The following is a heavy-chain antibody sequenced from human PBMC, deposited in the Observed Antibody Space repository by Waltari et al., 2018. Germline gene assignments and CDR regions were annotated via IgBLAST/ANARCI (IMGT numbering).Heavy chain of an antibody. CDR2: IYYNGAA. V-gene: IGHV4-59*11. Sequence: QVQLQESGPGQVKPSETLSLTCDVSRGSIRSHHWSWIRRPPGKGLEWIGYIYYNGAANYNPSLMSRVTISVDTAKNQFSLKLTSVTAADTAVYYCARDRVVPADEPDYYGLDVWGQGTTVTVSS. CDR3: ARDRVVPADEPDYYGLDV. D-gene: IGHD2-2*01. J-gene: IGHJ6*02. CDR1: RGSIRSHH.